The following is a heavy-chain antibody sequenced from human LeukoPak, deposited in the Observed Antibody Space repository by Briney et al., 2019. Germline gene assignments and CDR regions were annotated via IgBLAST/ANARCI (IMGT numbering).Heavy chain of an antibody. J-gene: IGHJ4*02. Sequence: GGSLRLSCAASGFTFSSYSMNWVRQAPGKGLEWVSSISSSSSYIHYADSVKGRFTISRDNAKNSLYLQMNSLRAEDTAVYYCARAPQGYERYSGSLGCDYWGQGTLVTVSS. CDR2: ISSSSSYI. CDR3: ARAPQGYERYSGSLGCDY. V-gene: IGHV3-21*01. CDR1: GFTFSSYS. D-gene: IGHD1-26*01.